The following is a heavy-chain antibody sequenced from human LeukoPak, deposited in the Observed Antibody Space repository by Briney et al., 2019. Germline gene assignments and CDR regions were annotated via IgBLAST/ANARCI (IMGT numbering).Heavy chain of an antibody. CDR1: GFTFSSYW. Sequence: GGSLRLSCAASGFTFSSYWMSWVRQAPGKGLEWVANIKQDGREKYYVDSVKGRFTISRDNAKNSLYLQMNSLRAEDTAVYYCASEESSAVRYFDWLVGPGGSYFDYWGQGTLVTVSS. V-gene: IGHV3-7*01. J-gene: IGHJ4*02. D-gene: IGHD3-9*01. CDR3: ASEESSAVRYFDWLVGPGGSYFDY. CDR2: IKQDGREK.